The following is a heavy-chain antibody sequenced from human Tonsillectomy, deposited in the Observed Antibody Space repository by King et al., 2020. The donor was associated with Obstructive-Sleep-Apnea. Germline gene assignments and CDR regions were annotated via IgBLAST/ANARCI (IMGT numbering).Heavy chain of an antibody. CDR2: INWNGGST. V-gene: IGHV3-20*01. J-gene: IGHJ2*01. D-gene: IGHD2-2*01. CDR1: GFTFDDYG. Sequence: QLVQSGGGVVRPGGSLRLSCAASGFTFDDYGMSWVRQAPGKGLEWVSGINWNGGSTGYADSVKGRFPISRDNAKNSLNLQMNSLRAEDTALYHCARDQGYQLNWYFDLWGRGTLVTVSS. CDR3: ARDQGYQLNWYFDL.